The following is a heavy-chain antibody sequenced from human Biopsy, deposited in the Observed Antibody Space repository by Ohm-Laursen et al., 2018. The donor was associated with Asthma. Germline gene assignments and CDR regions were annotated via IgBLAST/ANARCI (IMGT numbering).Heavy chain of an antibody. V-gene: IGHV3-23*01. J-gene: IGHJ4*02. CDR3: AKDERAYYGSDSKYMKPVRLGD. Sequence: SLRLSCTASAFTFSNYVMHWVRQAPGKGLEWVSSITGSGGITCYADSVKGRFTISRDKSDNTLYLQMNSLTAEDTAVYHCAKDERAYYGSDSKYMKPVRLGDWGQGTVVIVSA. CDR2: ITGSGGIT. D-gene: IGHD2-21*01. CDR1: AFTFSNYV.